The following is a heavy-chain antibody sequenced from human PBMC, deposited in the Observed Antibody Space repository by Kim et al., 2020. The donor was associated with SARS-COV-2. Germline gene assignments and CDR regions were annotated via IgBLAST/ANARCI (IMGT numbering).Heavy chain of an antibody. CDR2: ISSSSSYI. V-gene: IGHV3-21*01. J-gene: IGHJ6*02. CDR3: ASLGYDSSGYRSPYYYYGMDV. CDR1: GFTFSSYS. D-gene: IGHD3-22*01. Sequence: GGSLRLSCAASGFTFSSYSMNWVRQAPGKGLEWVSSISSSSSYIYYADSVKGRFTISRDNAKNSLYLQMNSLRAEDTAVYYCASLGYDSSGYRSPYYYYGMDVWGQGTTVTVSS.